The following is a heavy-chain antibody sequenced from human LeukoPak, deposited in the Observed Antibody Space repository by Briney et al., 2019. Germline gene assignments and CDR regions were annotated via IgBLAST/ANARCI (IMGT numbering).Heavy chain of an antibody. D-gene: IGHD4-17*01. Sequence: SGGSLRLSCAASGFTFSSYSMNWVRQAPGRGLEWVSYISTSSSTIYYADSVKGRFTISRDSAKTSLYLQINNLRAEDTALYYCAKAHDYGDYAGFDYWGQGTLVSVSS. CDR3: AKAHDYGDYAGFDY. CDR2: ISTSSSTI. J-gene: IGHJ4*02. V-gene: IGHV3-48*04. CDR1: GFTFSSYS.